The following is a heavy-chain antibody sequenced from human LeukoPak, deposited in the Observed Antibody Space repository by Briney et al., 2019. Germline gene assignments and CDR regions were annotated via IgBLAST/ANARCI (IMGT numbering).Heavy chain of an antibody. CDR2: ISGSGGST. Sequence: GGSLRLSCAASGFTFSSYATSWVRQAPGKGLEWVSAISGSGGSTYYADSVKGRFTISRDNSKNTLYLQMNRLRAEDTAIYYCAKRDGYSCDHWGQGALVTVSS. V-gene: IGHV3-23*01. J-gene: IGHJ5*02. CDR1: GFTFSSYA. CDR3: AKRDGYSCDH. D-gene: IGHD5-24*01.